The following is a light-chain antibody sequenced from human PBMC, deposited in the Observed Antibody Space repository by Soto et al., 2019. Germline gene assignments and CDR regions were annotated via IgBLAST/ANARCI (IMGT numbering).Light chain of an antibody. J-gene: IGKJ1*01. CDR1: QSVTSSY. V-gene: IGKV3-20*01. Sequence: EIVLTQSPGTLSLSPGERATLSCRASQSVTSSYLAWYQQKPGQAPRLLIYGASSRATGIPDRFSGSGSGADFTITISRLEPEDFAVYYYQEYVTTPWTFGQGTEVE. CDR3: QEYVTTPWT. CDR2: GAS.